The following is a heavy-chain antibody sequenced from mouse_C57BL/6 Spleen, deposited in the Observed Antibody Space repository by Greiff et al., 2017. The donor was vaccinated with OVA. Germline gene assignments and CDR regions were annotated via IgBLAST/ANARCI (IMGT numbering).Heavy chain of an antibody. J-gene: IGHJ4*01. CDR2: ISSGSSTI. V-gene: IGHV5-17*01. D-gene: IGHD1-2*01. CDR1: GFTFSDYG. CDR3: ARSLRRGYYAMDY. Sequence: EVQLVESGGGLVKPGGSLKLSCAASGFTFSDYGMHWVRQAPEKGLEWVAYISSGSSTIYYADTVKGRFTISRDNAKNTLFLQMTSLRSEDTAMYYCARSLRRGYYAMDYWGQGTSVTVSS.